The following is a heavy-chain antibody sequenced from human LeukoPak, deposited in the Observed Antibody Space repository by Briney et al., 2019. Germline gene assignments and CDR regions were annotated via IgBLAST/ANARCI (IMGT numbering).Heavy chain of an antibody. Sequence: SETLSLTCTVSGYSISSGYYWGWIRQPPGKGLEWIGSIYYSGSTYYNPSLKSRVTISVDTSKNQFSLKLSSVTAADTAVYYCARESDSSGYYSLGYFDYWGQGTLVTVSS. D-gene: IGHD3-22*01. J-gene: IGHJ4*02. CDR1: GYSISSGYY. V-gene: IGHV4-38-2*02. CDR2: IYYSGST. CDR3: ARESDSSGYYSLGYFDY.